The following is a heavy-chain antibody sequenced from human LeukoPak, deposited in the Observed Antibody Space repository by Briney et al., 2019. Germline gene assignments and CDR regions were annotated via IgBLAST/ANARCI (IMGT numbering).Heavy chain of an antibody. CDR2: ISYNGST. Sequence: SETLSLTCSVSGASISSYYWSWIRQPPGKGLEWIGYISYNGSTSYNPSLKSRVAISIDTSENQFSLKLSSVTAADTAVYYCASDNCSSTSCYGGYYYYMDVWGKGTTVTISS. V-gene: IGHV4-59*01. CDR1: GASISSYY. J-gene: IGHJ6*03. CDR3: ASDNCSSTSCYGGYYYYMDV. D-gene: IGHD2-2*01.